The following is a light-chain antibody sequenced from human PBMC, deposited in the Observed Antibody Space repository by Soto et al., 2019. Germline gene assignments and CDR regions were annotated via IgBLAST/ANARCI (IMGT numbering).Light chain of an antibody. J-gene: IGLJ1*01. CDR3: CSYAGSSTFVV. CDR2: EGS. Sequence: QSALTQPASVSGSPGQSITISCTGTSSDVGSYNLVSWYQQHPGKAPKLMIYEGSKRPSGVSNRFSGSKSGNTASLTISGLQAEDEADYYSCSYAGSSTFVVFGTGTKLTVL. CDR1: SSDVGSYNL. V-gene: IGLV2-23*03.